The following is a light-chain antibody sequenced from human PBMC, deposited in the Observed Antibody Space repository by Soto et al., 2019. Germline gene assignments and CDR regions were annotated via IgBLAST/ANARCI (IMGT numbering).Light chain of an antibody. V-gene: IGKV1-5*03. J-gene: IGKJ1*01. CDR3: QQYNSYSRGT. CDR2: TST. CDR1: QSISSG. Sequence: DIQMTQSPSTLSASVGDRVTITCRASQSISSGLAWYQQKPGRAPKLLIYTSTTLESGVPSRFSGSGSGTEFTLTISSLQPDDFATYYCQQYNSYSRGTFGQGTKVEIK.